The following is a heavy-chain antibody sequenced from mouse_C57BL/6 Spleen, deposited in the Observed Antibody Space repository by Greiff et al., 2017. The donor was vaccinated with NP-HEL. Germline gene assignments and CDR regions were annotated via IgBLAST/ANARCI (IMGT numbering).Heavy chain of an antibody. Sequence: EVMLVESEGGLVQPGSSMKLSCTASGFTFSDYYMAWVRQVPEKGLEWVANINYDGSSTYYLDSLKSRFIISRDNAKNILYLQMSSLKSEDTATYYCARAHYDLYAMDYWGQGTSVTVSS. CDR1: GFTFSDYY. J-gene: IGHJ4*01. CDR3: ARAHYDLYAMDY. V-gene: IGHV5-16*01. D-gene: IGHD2-3*01. CDR2: INYDGSST.